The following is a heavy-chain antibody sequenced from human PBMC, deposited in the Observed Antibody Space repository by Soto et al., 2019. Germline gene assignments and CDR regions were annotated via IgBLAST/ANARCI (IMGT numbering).Heavy chain of an antibody. V-gene: IGHV1-18*01. CDR1: GYTFTSYG. J-gene: IGHJ3*02. CDR2: SSAYNGNT. D-gene: IGHD2-2*01. CDR3: ARARSVPGAPMDAFGI. Sequence: QVQLVQSGAEVKKPGASVKVSRKASGYTFTSYGITWVRQAPGQGLERMGWSSAYNGNTTYAQKHQGRVTMTPDTPTSTAYMELRSLRSDDTAVYYCARARSVPGAPMDAFGIWGQGTMVTVSS.